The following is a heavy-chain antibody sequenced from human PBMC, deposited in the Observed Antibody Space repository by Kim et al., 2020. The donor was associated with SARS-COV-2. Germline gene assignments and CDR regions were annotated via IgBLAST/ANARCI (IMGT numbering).Heavy chain of an antibody. V-gene: IGHV3-48*02. CDR2: ISSSSSTI. D-gene: IGHD6-19*01. J-gene: IGHJ5*02. CDR3: ARDDQKIAVAASGVNWFDP. CDR1: GFTFSSYS. Sequence: GGSLRLSCAASGFTFSSYSMNWVRQAPGKGLEWVSYISSSSSTIYYADSVKGRFTISRDNAKNSLYLQMNSLRDEDTAVYYCARDDQKIAVAASGVNWFDPWGQGTLVTVSS.